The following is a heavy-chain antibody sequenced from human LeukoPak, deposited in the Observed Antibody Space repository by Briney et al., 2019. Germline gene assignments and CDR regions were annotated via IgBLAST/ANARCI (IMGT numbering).Heavy chain of an antibody. CDR1: GFTFSSYA. D-gene: IGHD2-15*01. J-gene: IGHJ3*02. CDR3: AKETVVVVAATPDAFDI. CDR2: ISGSGGST. Sequence: GGSLRLSCAASGFTFSSYAMSWVRQAPGKGLEWVSGISGSGGSTHYADSVKDRFTITRDNSKNTLYLQMNSLRAEDTAVYYCAKETVVVVAATPDAFDIWGQGTMVTVSS. V-gene: IGHV3-23*01.